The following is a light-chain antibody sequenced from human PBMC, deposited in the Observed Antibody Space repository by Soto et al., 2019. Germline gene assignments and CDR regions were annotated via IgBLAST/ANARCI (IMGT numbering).Light chain of an antibody. Sequence: EIVLTQSAASLSWSDVERAALSCRASQSVSSYLAWYQQKPGQAPRLLIYDASNRATGIPARFSGSGSGTDFTLTISSLEPEDFAVYYCQQRSNWPPWTFGQGTKVDIK. CDR1: QSVSSY. CDR3: QQRSNWPPWT. V-gene: IGKV3-11*01. J-gene: IGKJ1*01. CDR2: DAS.